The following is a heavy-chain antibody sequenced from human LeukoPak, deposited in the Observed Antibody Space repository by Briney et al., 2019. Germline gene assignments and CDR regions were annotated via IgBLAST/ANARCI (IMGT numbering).Heavy chain of an antibody. J-gene: IGHJ6*02. D-gene: IGHD6-19*01. CDR1: GFTFSSYS. Sequence: PGGSLRLSCAASGFTFSSYSMNWVRQAPGKGLEWVSSISSSSSYIYHADSVKGRFTISRDNAKNSLYLQMNSLRAEDTAVYYCARDRGGSGWSKDYYGMDVWGQGTTVTVSS. V-gene: IGHV3-21*01. CDR2: ISSSSSYI. CDR3: ARDRGGSGWSKDYYGMDV.